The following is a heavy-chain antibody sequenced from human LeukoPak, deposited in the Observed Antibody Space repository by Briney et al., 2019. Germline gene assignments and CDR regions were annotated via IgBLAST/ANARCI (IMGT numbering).Heavy chain of an antibody. J-gene: IGHJ4*02. Sequence: PGGSLRLSCTASGFSFSNHYMRWIRQAPGKGLEWVANIKPGGGERYYVDSVRGRFTISRDNAKNSVDLQMNSLRVEDTAVYYCMRGGGDYWGQGTLVTVSS. CDR3: MRGGGDY. CDR1: GFSFSNHY. CDR2: IKPGGGER. V-gene: IGHV3-7*01. D-gene: IGHD3-16*01.